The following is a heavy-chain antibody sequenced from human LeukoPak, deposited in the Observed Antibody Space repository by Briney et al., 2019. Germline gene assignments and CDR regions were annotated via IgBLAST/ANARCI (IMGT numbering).Heavy chain of an antibody. CDR2: ISWNSGSI. Sequence: PGGSLRLSCAASRFTFDDYAMHWVRQAPGKGLEWVSGISWNSGSIGYADSVKGRFTISRDNAKNSLYLQMNSLRAEDTALYDCAKLTASPYYYYGMDVWGQGTTVTVSS. CDR3: AKLTASPYYYYGMDV. CDR1: RFTFDDYA. J-gene: IGHJ6*02. V-gene: IGHV3-9*01. D-gene: IGHD1-20*01.